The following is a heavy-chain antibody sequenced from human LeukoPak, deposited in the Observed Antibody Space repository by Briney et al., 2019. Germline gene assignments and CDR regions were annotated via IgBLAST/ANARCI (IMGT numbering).Heavy chain of an antibody. CDR2: IRYDGSNK. D-gene: IGHD5-12*01. V-gene: IGHV3-30*02. Sequence: GGSLRLSCAASGFTFSSYGMHWVRQAPGKGLEWVAFIRYDGSNKYYADSVKGRFTISRDNSKNTLYLQMNSLRAEDTAVYYCAKEGLVATIGIDYWGQGTLVTVSS. CDR3: AKEGLVATIGIDY. J-gene: IGHJ4*02. CDR1: GFTFSSYG.